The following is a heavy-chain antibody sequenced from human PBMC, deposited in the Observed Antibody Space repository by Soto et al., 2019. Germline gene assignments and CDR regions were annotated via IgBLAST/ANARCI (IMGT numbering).Heavy chain of an antibody. J-gene: IGHJ4*02. V-gene: IGHV3-53*01. Sequence: EVQLVESGGGLIQPGGSLRLSCAVSGFTVSNNYMSWVRQAPGKGLEGVSVIYSGGYTAYGDSVKGRFTISRDNSKNTLYLQIKGRRADDRAVYFWGAPPGGGGYWGQGTLVTVSS. CDR1: GFTVSNNY. D-gene: IGHD3-10*01. CDR2: IYSGGYT. CDR3: GAPPGGGGY.